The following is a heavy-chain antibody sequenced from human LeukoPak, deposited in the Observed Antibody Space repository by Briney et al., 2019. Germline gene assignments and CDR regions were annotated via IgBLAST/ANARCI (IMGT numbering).Heavy chain of an antibody. D-gene: IGHD1-1*01. CDR3: AKDRETTSSGTFDY. Sequence: GGSLRLSCAASGFTFSSYGMHCVRQAPGKGLEWVAFIAEDGSIEKYTDSVKGRFTISRDNSNNTLYLRMNSLRAEDTGVYYCAKDRETTSSGTFDYWGQGTLVTVSS. CDR1: GFTFSSYG. J-gene: IGHJ4*02. V-gene: IGHV3-30*18. CDR2: IAEDGSIE.